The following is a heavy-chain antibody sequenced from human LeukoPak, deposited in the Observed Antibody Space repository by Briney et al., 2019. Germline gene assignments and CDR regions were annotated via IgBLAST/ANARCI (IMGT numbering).Heavy chain of an antibody. J-gene: IGHJ4*02. Sequence: SETLSLTCTVSAGSISSGSYYWSWIRQPAGKGLEWIGRIYTSGSTNYNPSLKSRVTISVDTSKNQFSLKLSSVTAADTAVYYCARVMGGFTIDYWGQGTLVTVSS. V-gene: IGHV4-61*02. D-gene: IGHD3-10*01. CDR3: ARVMGGFTIDY. CDR2: IYTSGST. CDR1: AGSISSGSYY.